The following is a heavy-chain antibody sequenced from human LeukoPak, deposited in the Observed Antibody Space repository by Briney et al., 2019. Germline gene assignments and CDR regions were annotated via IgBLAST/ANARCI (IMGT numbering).Heavy chain of an antibody. V-gene: IGHV4-59*12. CDR2: IYYSGST. CDR3: ARALWFGELSYYYYYMDV. J-gene: IGHJ6*03. CDR1: GGSISSYY. Sequence: ASETLSLTCTVSGGSISSYYWSWIRQPPGKGLEWIGYIYYSGSTNHNPSLKSRVTMSVDTSKNQFSLKLSSVTAADTAVYYCARALWFGELSYYYYYMDVWGKGTTVTISS. D-gene: IGHD3-10*01.